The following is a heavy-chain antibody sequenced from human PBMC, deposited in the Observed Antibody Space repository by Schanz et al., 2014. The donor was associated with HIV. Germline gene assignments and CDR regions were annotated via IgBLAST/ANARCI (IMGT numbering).Heavy chain of an antibody. CDR3: VLPSAKIVGGLGEHYFDH. D-gene: IGHD1-26*01. V-gene: IGHV3-33*01. CDR2: IWYDGTTK. J-gene: IGHJ4*02. CDR1: GFTFSSYG. Sequence: QVQLVESGGGVVQPGRSLRLSCAASGFTFSSYGMHWVRQAPGKGLEWVAVIWYDGTTKYYGDSVKGRFTISRDNSKNTLYLQMNSLRAEDTSVYYCVLPSAKIVGGLGEHYFDHWGQGTLVTVSS.